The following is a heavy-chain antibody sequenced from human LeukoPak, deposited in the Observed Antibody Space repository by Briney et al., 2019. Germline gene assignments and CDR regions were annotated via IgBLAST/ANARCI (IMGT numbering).Heavy chain of an antibody. CDR2: ISGSGGST. V-gene: IGHV3-23*01. J-gene: IGHJ5*02. D-gene: IGHD3-10*01. Sequence: PGGSLRLSCAASGFTFSSYAVSWVRQAPGKGPEWVSAISGSGGSTYYADSVKGRFTISRDNSKNTLYLQMNSLRAEDTAVYYCAKEGYYGSGNWFDPWGQGTLVTVSS. CDR3: AKEGYYGSGNWFDP. CDR1: GFTFSSYA.